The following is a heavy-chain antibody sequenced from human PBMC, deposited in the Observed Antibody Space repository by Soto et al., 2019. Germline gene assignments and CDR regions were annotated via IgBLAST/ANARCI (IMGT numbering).Heavy chain of an antibody. Sequence: SETLSLTCTVSGGSISSYYWSWIRQPPGKGLEWIGYIYYSGSTNYNPSLKSRVTISVDTSKNQFSLKLSPVTAADTAVYYCARGAPLLRYFDWFPRNWFDPWGQGTLVTVSS. CDR2: IYYSGST. J-gene: IGHJ5*02. D-gene: IGHD3-9*01. CDR1: GGSISSYY. CDR3: ARGAPLLRYFDWFPRNWFDP. V-gene: IGHV4-59*01.